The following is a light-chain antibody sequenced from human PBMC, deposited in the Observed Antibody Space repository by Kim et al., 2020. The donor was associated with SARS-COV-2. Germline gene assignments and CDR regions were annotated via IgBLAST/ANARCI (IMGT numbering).Light chain of an antibody. CDR2: HVS. J-gene: IGLJ2*01. CDR3: SSYTSSSTLV. CDR1: SSDVGGYNY. Sequence: GQSITISCTGTSSDVGGYNYVSWYQQHPGKAPKLMIYHVSNRPSGVSNRFSGSKSGNTASLTISGLQAEDEADYYCSSYTSSSTLVFGGGTQLTVL. V-gene: IGLV2-14*03.